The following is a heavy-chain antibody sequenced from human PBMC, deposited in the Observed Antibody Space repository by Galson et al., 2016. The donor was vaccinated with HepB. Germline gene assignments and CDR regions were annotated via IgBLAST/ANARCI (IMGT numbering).Heavy chain of an antibody. CDR2: IHYSGST. D-gene: IGHD4-17*01. CDR3: ARHGDYDPLLFDY. J-gene: IGHJ4*02. V-gene: IGHV4-30-4*01. CDR1: DGSISSHW. Sequence: TLSLTCTVSDGSISSHWWSWVRQPPGKGLEWIGYIHYSGSTFYNPSLKTRISVSVDTSNNHISLSLMSVTAADTAVYYCARHGDYDPLLFDYWGRGTLVTVSS.